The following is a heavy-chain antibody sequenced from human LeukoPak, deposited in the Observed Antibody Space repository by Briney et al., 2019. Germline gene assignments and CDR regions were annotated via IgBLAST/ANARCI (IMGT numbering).Heavy chain of an antibody. CDR3: ARDQRTYSSGWHHDAFDI. CDR1: GFTFSNYA. V-gene: IGHV3-23*01. J-gene: IGHJ3*02. D-gene: IGHD6-19*01. Sequence: GGSLRLSCAASGFTFSNYAMSWVRQAPGKGLEWVSAISGSGGSTYYADSVKSRFTISRDNSKNTLYLQMNSLRAEDTAVYYCARDQRTYSSGWHHDAFDIWGQGTMVTVSS. CDR2: ISGSGGST.